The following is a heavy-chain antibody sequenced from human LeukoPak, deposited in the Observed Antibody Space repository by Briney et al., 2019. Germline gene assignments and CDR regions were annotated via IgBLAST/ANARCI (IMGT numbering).Heavy chain of an antibody. V-gene: IGHV1-46*01. CDR2: INPSGGST. CDR3: ARDTRVLELPIYYYYYGMDV. J-gene: IGHJ6*02. D-gene: IGHD1-7*01. Sequence: ASVKVSCKASGYTFTSYYMHWVRQAPGQGLEWMGIINPSGGSTSYAQKFQGRVTMTRGTSTSTAYMELSSLRSEDTAVYYCARDTRVLELPIYYYYYGMDVWGQGTTVTVSS. CDR1: GYTFTSYY.